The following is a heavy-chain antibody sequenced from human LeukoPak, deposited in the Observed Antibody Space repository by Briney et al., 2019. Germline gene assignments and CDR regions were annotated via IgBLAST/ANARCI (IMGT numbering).Heavy chain of an antibody. CDR1: GYTFTSYY. D-gene: IGHD3-3*01. J-gene: IGHJ4*02. V-gene: IGHV1-46*01. CDR3: ARGTTLEYYDFWSGYYSRGVMGYFDY. Sequence: ASVKVSWKASGYTFTSYYMHWLRQAHGQGLEWMGIINPSGGSTSYAQKFQGRVTMTRDTSTSTVYMELSSLRSEDTAVYYCARGTTLEYYDFWSGYYSRGVMGYFDYWGQGTLVTVSS. CDR2: INPSGGST.